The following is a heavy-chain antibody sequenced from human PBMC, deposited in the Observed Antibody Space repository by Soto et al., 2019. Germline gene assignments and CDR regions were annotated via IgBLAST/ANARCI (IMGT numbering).Heavy chain of an antibody. J-gene: IGHJ5*01. CDR1: GFTVTSSY. CDR2: IYSSGST. Sequence: EVQLVESGGGLVQPGGSLRLSCAASGFTVTSSYISWVRQAPGKRLERVSTIYSSGSTYYADSVRVRFIISRDISENTVDLQMNSLTVEDTAVYYCAREASGSGWWSQGSFESWGQGTLVTVSS. CDR3: AREASGSGWWSQGSFES. V-gene: IGHV3-66*01. D-gene: IGHD6-19*01.